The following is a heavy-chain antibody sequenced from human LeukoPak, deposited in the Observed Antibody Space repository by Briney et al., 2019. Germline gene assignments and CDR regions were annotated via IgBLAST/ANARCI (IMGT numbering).Heavy chain of an antibody. Sequence: GGSLRLSCAASGFTFSSYAMSWVRQAPGKGLEWVSTISGSGGNTYYADSLKGRFTISRDNSKNTLLLQMNSLTAEDTAVYYCAKEATGTTSVTSAFDYWGQGILVTVSS. CDR1: GFTFSSYA. CDR2: ISGSGGNT. CDR3: AKEATGTTSVTSAFDY. V-gene: IGHV3-23*01. D-gene: IGHD1-1*01. J-gene: IGHJ4*02.